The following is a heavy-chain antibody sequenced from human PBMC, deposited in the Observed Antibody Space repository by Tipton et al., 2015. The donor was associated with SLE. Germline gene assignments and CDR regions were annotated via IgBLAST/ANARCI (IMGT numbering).Heavy chain of an antibody. V-gene: IGHV4-31*02. CDR1: GGSISSGGYY. Sequence: LRLSCTVSGGSISSGGYYWSWIRQHPGKGLEWIGYIYYSGSTYYNPSLKSRVTISVDTSKNQFSLKLSSVTAADTAVYYCARFRYYDLLYYFDYWGQGTLVTVSS. J-gene: IGHJ4*02. D-gene: IGHD3-3*01. CDR2: IYYSGST. CDR3: ARFRYYDLLYYFDY.